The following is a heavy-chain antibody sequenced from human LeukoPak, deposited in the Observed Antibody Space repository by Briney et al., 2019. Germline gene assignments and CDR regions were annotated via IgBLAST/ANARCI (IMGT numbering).Heavy chain of an antibody. CDR1: GFTFSDYY. CDR3: AKELLGYSSSWYGDYFDY. Sequence: GSLRLSCAASGFTFSDYYMSWIRQAPGKGLEWVSYISSSGSTIYYADSVKGRFTISRDNAKNTLYLQMNSLRAEDTAVYYCAKELLGYSSSWYGDYFDYWGQGTLVTVSS. CDR2: ISSSGSTI. D-gene: IGHD6-13*01. J-gene: IGHJ4*02. V-gene: IGHV3-11*01.